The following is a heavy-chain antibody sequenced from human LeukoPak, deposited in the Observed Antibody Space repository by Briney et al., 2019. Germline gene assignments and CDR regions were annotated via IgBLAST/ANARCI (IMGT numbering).Heavy chain of an antibody. CDR1: GFTFSTYA. D-gene: IGHD3-22*01. CDR2: ISRSGDRT. J-gene: IGHJ4*02. V-gene: IGHV3-23*01. Sequence: PGGSLRLSCAASGFTFSTYAMSWVRQAPGKGLEWVSGISRSGDRTYYPDSVKGRFTISRDNSNNTLFLQMSSLRPENTAVYYCAKRKEFSSGHTFDYWGQGTLVTVSS. CDR3: AKRKEFSSGHTFDY.